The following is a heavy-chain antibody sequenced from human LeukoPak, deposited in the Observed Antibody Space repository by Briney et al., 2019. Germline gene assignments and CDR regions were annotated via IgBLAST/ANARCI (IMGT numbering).Heavy chain of an antibody. J-gene: IGHJ6*04. D-gene: IGHD3-10*02. CDR3: AELGITMIGGV. CDR2: ISSSSSTI. V-gene: IGHV3-48*04. CDR1: GFTFSSYS. Sequence: GGSLRLSCVASGFTFSSYSMNWVRQAPGKGLEWVSYISSSSSTIYYADSVKGRFTISRDNAKNSLYLQMNSLRAEDTADYYCAELGITMIGGVWGKGTTVTISS.